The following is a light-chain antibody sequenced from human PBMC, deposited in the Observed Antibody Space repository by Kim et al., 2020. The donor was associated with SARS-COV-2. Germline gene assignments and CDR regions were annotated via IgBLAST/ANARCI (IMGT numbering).Light chain of an antibody. Sequence: PGERATLSCRASQSVYSSYLAWYQQNPGQAPRLLIYAASSRATGIPDRFSGSGSGTDFTLTISRLEPEDFAVYYCQQHDNSPSWTFGQGTKVDIK. J-gene: IGKJ1*01. CDR2: AAS. CDR3: QQHDNSPSWT. CDR1: QSVYSSY. V-gene: IGKV3-20*01.